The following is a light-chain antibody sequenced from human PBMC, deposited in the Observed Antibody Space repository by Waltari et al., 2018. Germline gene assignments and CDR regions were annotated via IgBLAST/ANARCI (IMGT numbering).Light chain of an antibody. CDR2: KAN. Sequence: TVVTHDPSLPLFPGGSDTLPCALESGRIATTHLSTRYKQTPGQAPRTLVYKANARSSGVPDRFSGSILGNTAALTITGAQADDESDYYCALYMGSGIWVFGGGTRLTVL. V-gene: IGLV8-61*01. CDR3: ALYMGSGIWV. J-gene: IGLJ3*02. CDR1: SGRIATTHL.